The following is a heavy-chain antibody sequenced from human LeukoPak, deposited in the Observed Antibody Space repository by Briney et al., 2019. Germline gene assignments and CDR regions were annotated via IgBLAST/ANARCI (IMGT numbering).Heavy chain of an antibody. V-gene: IGHV5-51*01. CDR1: GYSFTSYW. Sequence: GESLKISGKGSGYSFTSYWIGWVGQMPGKGLEWMGIIYPGDSDTSNSPSFQGQVTISADKSISTPYLQWSSLKASDTAMYYCARLYSSGSKLDYWGQGTLVTVSS. D-gene: IGHD3-22*01. CDR2: IYPGDSDT. CDR3: ARLYSSGSKLDY. J-gene: IGHJ4*02.